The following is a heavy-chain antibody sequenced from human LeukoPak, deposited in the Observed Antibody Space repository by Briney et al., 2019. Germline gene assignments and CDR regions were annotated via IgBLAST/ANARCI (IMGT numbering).Heavy chain of an antibody. J-gene: IGHJ2*01. V-gene: IGHV4-39*07. Sequence: SETLSLTCTVSGGSLISGGSYWGWIRQPPGKGLEWIGSIYYSGITYYNPSLRGRVTISVNPSQNQFYLKLISVTAADTAVYYCSRRDCSQTSCRYWNFDLWGRGTLLSVSS. CDR1: GGSLISGGSY. CDR3: SRRDCSQTSCRYWNFDL. CDR2: IYYSGIT. D-gene: IGHD2-2*01.